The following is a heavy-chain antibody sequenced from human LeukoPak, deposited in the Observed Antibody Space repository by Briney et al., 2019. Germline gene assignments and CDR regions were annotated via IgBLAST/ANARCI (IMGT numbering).Heavy chain of an antibody. Sequence: GGSLRLSCVASGFSFDNYAMNWVRQAPGKGLEWVSLIIGSSGSTFYADSVKGRFTISRDKSKDTLYLQMNSLRAEDTAVYYCAKGAYDYIEIAYFDYWGQGSLVTVSS. CDR1: GFSFDNYA. CDR3: AKGAYDYIEIAYFDY. J-gene: IGHJ4*02. CDR2: IIGSSGST. D-gene: IGHD5-12*01. V-gene: IGHV3-23*01.